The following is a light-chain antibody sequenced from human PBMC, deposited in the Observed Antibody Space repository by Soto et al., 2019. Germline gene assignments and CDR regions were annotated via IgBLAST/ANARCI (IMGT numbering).Light chain of an antibody. J-gene: IGKJ4*01. CDR3: QQYDVLPPT. CDR1: QAIRNY. CDR2: GGS. Sequence: DIQMTQSPSSLSASGKDRVTSSCQASQAIRNYLNWYQQRPGKAPKLLIYGGSNLETGVPSRFSGRGSATDFTLTIRSLQPEDIATYYCQQYDVLPPTFGGGTKVDIK. V-gene: IGKV1-33*01.